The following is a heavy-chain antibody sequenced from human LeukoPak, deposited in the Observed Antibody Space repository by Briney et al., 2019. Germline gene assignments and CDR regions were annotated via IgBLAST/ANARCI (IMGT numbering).Heavy chain of an antibody. D-gene: IGHD1-26*01. CDR1: GVSFSGYY. J-gene: IGHJ4*02. V-gene: IGHV4-34*01. Sequence: KTSETLSLTCAVYGVSFSGYYWSWIRQPPGKGLEWIGEINHSGSTNYNPSLKSRVTISVDTSKNQFSLKLSSVTAADTAVYYCARARSGSYSRGSDYWGQGTLVTVSS. CDR3: ARARSGSYSRGSDY. CDR2: INHSGST.